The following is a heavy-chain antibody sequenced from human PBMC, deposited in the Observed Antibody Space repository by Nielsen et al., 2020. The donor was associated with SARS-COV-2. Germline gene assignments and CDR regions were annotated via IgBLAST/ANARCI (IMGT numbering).Heavy chain of an antibody. CDR2: INAGNGNT. J-gene: IGHJ4*02. CDR3: ARITPSSGWDY. D-gene: IGHD6-19*01. CDR1: GYTFTSFA. Sequence: ASVKVFCKTSGYTFTSFAIHWVRQAPGQSLEWMGWINAGNGNTKYSQKLQGRVTMTRDTSANTAYMELSSLSSEDTAVYYCARITPSSGWDYWGQGTLVTVSS. V-gene: IGHV1-3*01.